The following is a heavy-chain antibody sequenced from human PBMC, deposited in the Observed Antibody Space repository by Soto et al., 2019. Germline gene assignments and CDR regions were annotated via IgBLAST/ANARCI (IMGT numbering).Heavy chain of an antibody. Sequence: SETLSLTCTVSGGSVSSGSYYRSWTRQPPGKGLEWSGYIYYSGRTNYNPSLKSRVTISVYKSKNQFSLKLSSVTAADTAVYYCARVRGSYYYGMDVWGQGTTVTVSS. CDR2: IYYSGRT. J-gene: IGHJ6*02. CDR3: ARVRGSYYYGMDV. D-gene: IGHD1-26*01. V-gene: IGHV4-61*01. CDR1: GGSVSSGSYY.